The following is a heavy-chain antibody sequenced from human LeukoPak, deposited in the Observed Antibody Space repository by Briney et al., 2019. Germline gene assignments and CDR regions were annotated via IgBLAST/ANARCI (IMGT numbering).Heavy chain of an antibody. CDR1: GYTLTGNH. CDR3: AKEADIVSFDL. Sequence: ASVKVSCKASGYTLTGNHVHWVRQAPGQGLEWMGWIDPNSGGTKYAQKFQDRVTMTSDTSISTAYMELSGLRSDDTAVYFCAKEADIVSFDLWGRGTLVTVSS. CDR2: IDPNSGGT. D-gene: IGHD2-15*01. V-gene: IGHV1-2*02. J-gene: IGHJ2*01.